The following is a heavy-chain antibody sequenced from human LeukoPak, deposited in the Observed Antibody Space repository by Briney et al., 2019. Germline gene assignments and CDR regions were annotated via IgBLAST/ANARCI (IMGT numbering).Heavy chain of an antibody. Sequence: PGGSLRLSCAASGFTVSANYMSWVRQAPGKGLEWVSVIYSGGSTYYADSVKGRFTIFRDSSKNTLYLQMNSQRAEDTAVYCCARDNGYNSGSLGYWGQETLVTVSS. CDR2: IYSGGST. J-gene: IGHJ4*02. V-gene: IGHV3-66*02. CDR1: GFTVSANY. D-gene: IGHD6-19*01. CDR3: ARDNGYNSGSLGY.